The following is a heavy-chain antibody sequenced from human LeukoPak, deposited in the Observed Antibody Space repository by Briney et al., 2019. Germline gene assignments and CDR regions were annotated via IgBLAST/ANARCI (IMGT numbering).Heavy chain of an antibody. D-gene: IGHD3-22*01. CDR3: AADSSGYYRLDY. CDR2: INPSGGST. J-gene: IGHJ4*02. CDR1: GYSFTTYY. V-gene: IGHV1-46*01. Sequence: ASVKVSCKASGYSFTTYYMHWVRQAPGQGLEWMGIINPSGGSTSCAQKFQGRVTMTRDMSTSTVYMELSSLRSEDTAVYYCAADSSGYYRLDYWGQGTLVTVSS.